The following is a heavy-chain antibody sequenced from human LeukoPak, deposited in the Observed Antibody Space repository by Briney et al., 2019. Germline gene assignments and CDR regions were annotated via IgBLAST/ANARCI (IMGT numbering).Heavy chain of an antibody. CDR3: AKDLRDYGDPFDY. V-gene: IGHV3-23*01. Sequence: GGSLRLSCATFGFTFSSYGMTWVRQAPGKGLEWVSTISISGGTTYYADSVKGRSSISRDNSKSTVYLQLNSLRAEDTAVYYCAKDLRDYGDPFDYWGQGTLVTVSS. J-gene: IGHJ4*02. D-gene: IGHD4-17*01. CDR2: ISISGGTT. CDR1: GFTFSSYG.